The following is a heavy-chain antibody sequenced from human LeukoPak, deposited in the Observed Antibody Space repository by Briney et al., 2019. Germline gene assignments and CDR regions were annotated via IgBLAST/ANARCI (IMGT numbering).Heavy chain of an antibody. CDR3: ARGSPGYCSGGSCPDTGFDY. J-gene: IGHJ4*02. CDR1: GGSISSSNW. CDR2: IYHSGST. V-gene: IGHV4-4*02. D-gene: IGHD2-15*01. Sequence: SETLSLTCAVSGGSISSSNWWSWVRQPPGKGLEWIGEIYHSGSTNYNPPLKSRVTISVDKSKNQFSLKLSSVTAADTAVYYCARGSPGYCSGGSCPDTGFDYWGQGTLVTVSS.